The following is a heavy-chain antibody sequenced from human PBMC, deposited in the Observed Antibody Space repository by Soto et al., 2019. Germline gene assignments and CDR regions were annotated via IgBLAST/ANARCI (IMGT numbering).Heavy chain of an antibody. CDR2: IYWDDDK. V-gene: IGHV2-5*02. Sequence: GSGPTLVNPTQTLTLTCTFSGFSLSTTGVGVAWIRQPPGKALEWLALIYWDDDKRYSPSLKSRLTISKDTCKNQVVLTMTNMDPVDTATYYCAHRLGSDSRHRWFDPWGKGTLVTVSS. CDR1: GFSLSTTGVG. J-gene: IGHJ5*02. CDR3: AHRLGSDSRHRWFDP. D-gene: IGHD3-16*01.